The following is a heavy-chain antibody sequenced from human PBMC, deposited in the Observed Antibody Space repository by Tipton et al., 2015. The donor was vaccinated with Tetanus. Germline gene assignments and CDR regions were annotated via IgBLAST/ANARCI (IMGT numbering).Heavy chain of an antibody. D-gene: IGHD1-1*01. Sequence: TLSLTCAVSGGTFNGYFWTWIRQPPGKGLEWIGYIYYSGSTFYNPSLKSRVTISVDTSKNQFSLKLSSVTAADTAVYYCARTQPIGWYFDLWGRGTLLTVSS. CDR3: ARTQPIGWYFDL. CDR1: GGTFNGYF. J-gene: IGHJ2*01. V-gene: IGHV4-31*11. CDR2: IYYSGST.